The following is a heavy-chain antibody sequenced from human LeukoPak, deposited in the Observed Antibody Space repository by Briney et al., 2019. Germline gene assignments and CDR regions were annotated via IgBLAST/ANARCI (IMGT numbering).Heavy chain of an antibody. CDR3: ARQDYGDSGGVYYYYDMDV. Sequence: ASEKVSCKASGYTFTSYEINWVRQATGQGLEWMGWMNGNSGNTDYAQKFQGRITMTWNTSISTAYMELSSLRSEDTAVYYCARQDYGDSGGVYYYYDMDVWGQGTTVTVSS. CDR2: MNGNSGNT. V-gene: IGHV1-8*01. D-gene: IGHD4-17*01. CDR1: GYTFTSYE. J-gene: IGHJ6*02.